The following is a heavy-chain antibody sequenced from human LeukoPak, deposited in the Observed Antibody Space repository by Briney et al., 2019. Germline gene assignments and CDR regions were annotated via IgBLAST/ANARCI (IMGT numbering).Heavy chain of an antibody. Sequence: SETLSLTWTVSGGSISGSSYYWGWIRQRPGKDPDWIGGVYVGGSTYYPPTLNTRVTISVDTSKNLCSLKLSSVTAADTAVYYCARHLDGYNRFDPSGHGTLVTVSS. V-gene: IGHV4-39*01. CDR1: GGSISGSSYY. CDR2: VYVGGST. CDR3: ARHLDGYNRFDP. J-gene: IGHJ5*02. D-gene: IGHD5-24*01.